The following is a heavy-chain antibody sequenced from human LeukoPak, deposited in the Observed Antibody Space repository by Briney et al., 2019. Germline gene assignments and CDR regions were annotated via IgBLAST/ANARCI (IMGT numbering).Heavy chain of an antibody. CDR2: ISAYNGNT. CDR3: ARDIITMVRGVPYYYGMDV. J-gene: IGHJ6*02. Sequence: ASVKVSCKASGYTFTSYGISWVRQAPGQGLEWMGWISAYNGNTNYAQKPQGRVTMTTDTSTSTAYMELRSLRSDDTAVYYCARDIITMVRGVPYYYGMDVWGQGTTVTVSS. D-gene: IGHD3-10*01. V-gene: IGHV1-18*01. CDR1: GYTFTSYG.